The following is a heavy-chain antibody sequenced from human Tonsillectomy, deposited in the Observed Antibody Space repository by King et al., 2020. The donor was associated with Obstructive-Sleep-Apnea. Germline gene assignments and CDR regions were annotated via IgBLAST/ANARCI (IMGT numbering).Heavy chain of an antibody. J-gene: IGHJ6*02. CDR1: GGSISSSSYY. D-gene: IGHD1-26*01. CDR2: IYYRGST. V-gene: IGHV4-39*01. Sequence: QLQESGPGLVKPSETLSLTCTVSGGSISSSSYYWGWIRQPPGKGLEWIGSIYYRGSTYYNPSLKSRVTITVDTSKNQFALKLISVTAADTAVYYCAGQADSGSSIYGMDVWGQGTTVTVSS. CDR3: AGQADSGSSIYGMDV.